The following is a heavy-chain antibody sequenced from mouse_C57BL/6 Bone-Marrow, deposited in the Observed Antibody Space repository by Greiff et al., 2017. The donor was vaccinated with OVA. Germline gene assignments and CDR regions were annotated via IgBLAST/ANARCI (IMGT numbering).Heavy chain of an antibody. J-gene: IGHJ2*01. CDR3: ASGITVVGGFDY. V-gene: IGHV1-81*01. CDR2: IYPRSGNT. D-gene: IGHD1-1*01. Sequence: VKLQESGAELARPGASVKLSCKASGYTFTSYGISWVKQRTGQGLEWIGEIYPRSGNTYYNEKFKGKATLTAAKSSSTAYMELRSLTSEDSAVYFCASGITVVGGFDYWGQGTTLTVSS. CDR1: GYTFTSYG.